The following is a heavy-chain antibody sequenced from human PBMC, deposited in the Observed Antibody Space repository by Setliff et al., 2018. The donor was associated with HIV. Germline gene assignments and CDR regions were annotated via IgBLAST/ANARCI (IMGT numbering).Heavy chain of an antibody. J-gene: IGHJ3*02. D-gene: IGHD3-9*01. Sequence: ASVKVSCKVSGYTLTELSMHWVRQAPGKGLEWMGGFDPEDGETVYAEKFQGRVTMTEDTSTDTAYMALSSLRSEDTAMYYCATSGFYDILTGPTPGVFDIWGQGTMVTVSS. CDR1: GYTLTELS. V-gene: IGHV1-24*01. CDR3: ATSGFYDILTGPTPGVFDI. CDR2: FDPEDGET.